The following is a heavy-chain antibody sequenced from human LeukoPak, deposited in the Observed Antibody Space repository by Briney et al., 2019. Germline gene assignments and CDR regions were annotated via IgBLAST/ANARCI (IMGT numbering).Heavy chain of an antibody. CDR3: ARHDRSRWITMVRGVRGGAFDY. J-gene: IGHJ4*02. D-gene: IGHD3-10*01. V-gene: IGHV4-39*01. Sequence: SETLSLTCTVSGGSISSSSYYWGWIRQPPGKGLEWIGNINYSRNPNYNPSLKSRVTISVDTSKNQFSLKLSSVTAADTAVYYCARHDRSRWITMVRGVRGGAFDYWGQGTLVTVSS. CDR2: INYSRNP. CDR1: GGSISSSSYY.